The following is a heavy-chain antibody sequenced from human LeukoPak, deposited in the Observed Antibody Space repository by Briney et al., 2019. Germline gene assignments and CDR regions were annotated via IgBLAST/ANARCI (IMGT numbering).Heavy chain of an antibody. V-gene: IGHV3-30-3*01. CDR2: ISYDGSDK. J-gene: IGHJ5*02. D-gene: IGHD2-15*01. CDR3: ARASRYCSGGSCCRWFDP. Sequence: PGGSLRLSCAASGFTFSSYAMHWVRQAPGKGLEWVAVISYDGSDKYYADSVKGRFTISRDNSKNTLYLQMNSLRAEDTAVYYCARASRYCSGGSCCRWFDPWGQGTLVTVSS. CDR1: GFTFSSYA.